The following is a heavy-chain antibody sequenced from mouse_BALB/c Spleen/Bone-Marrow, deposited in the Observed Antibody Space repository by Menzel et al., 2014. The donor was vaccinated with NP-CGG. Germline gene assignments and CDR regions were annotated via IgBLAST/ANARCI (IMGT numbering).Heavy chain of an antibody. D-gene: IGHD2-14*01. J-gene: IGHJ3*01. V-gene: IGHV5-4*02. CDR2: ISGGGSYT. CDR1: GFTFSDYY. Sequence: EVHLVESGGDLVKPGGSLKLSCAASGFTFSDYYMYWVRQTPEKRLEWVATISGGGSYTYYPDSVKGRFTISRDNAKNNLYLHMSSLKSGDTAMYYCARDGDYKYAWFAYWGQGTLGTVSA. CDR3: ARDGDYKYAWFAY.